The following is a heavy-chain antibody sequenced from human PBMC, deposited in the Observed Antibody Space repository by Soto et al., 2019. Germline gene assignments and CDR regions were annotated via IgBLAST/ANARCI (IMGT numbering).Heavy chain of an antibody. J-gene: IGHJ4*02. Sequence: QLQLQESGSGLVKPSKTLSLTCAVSGGSISSGGYSWSWIRQQPGKRLEWIGYIYHSGSTYYNPSLKSRVTISVDRYKNQFSLNLSSVTAADTAVYYCARGAGELSLLDYWGQGTLVTVSS. CDR3: ARGAGELSLLDY. CDR2: IYHSGST. D-gene: IGHD3-16*02. V-gene: IGHV4-30-2*01. CDR1: GGSISSGGYS.